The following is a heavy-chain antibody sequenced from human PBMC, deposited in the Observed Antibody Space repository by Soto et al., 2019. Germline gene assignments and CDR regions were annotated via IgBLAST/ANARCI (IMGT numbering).Heavy chain of an antibody. D-gene: IGHD2-2*01. CDR2: IIPIFGTA. Sequence: SVKVSCKASGGTFSSYAISWVRQAPGQGLEWMGGIIPIFGTANYAQKFQGRVTITADKSTSTAYMELSSLRSEDTAVYYCARVYCSSTSCYRGVGYYYGMDVWGQGTTVTVSS. CDR1: GGTFSSYA. V-gene: IGHV1-69*06. CDR3: ARVYCSSTSCYRGVGYYYGMDV. J-gene: IGHJ6*02.